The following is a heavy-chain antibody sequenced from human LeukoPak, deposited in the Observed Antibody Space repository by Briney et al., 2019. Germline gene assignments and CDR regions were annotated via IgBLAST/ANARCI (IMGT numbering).Heavy chain of an antibody. D-gene: IGHD1-7*01. CDR2: ISSSSSTI. CDR3: AEGGTGTTVRYFDY. Sequence: PGGSLRLSCAASGFTFSSYSMNWVRQAPGKGLEWVSYISSSSSTIYYADSVKGRFTISRDNAKNSLYLQMNSLRAEDTAVYYCAEGGTGTTVRYFDYWGQGTLVTVSS. CDR1: GFTFSSYS. V-gene: IGHV3-48*04. J-gene: IGHJ4*02.